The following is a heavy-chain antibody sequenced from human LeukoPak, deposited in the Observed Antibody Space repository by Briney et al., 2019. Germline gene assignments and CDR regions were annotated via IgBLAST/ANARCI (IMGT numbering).Heavy chain of an antibody. V-gene: IGHV4-59*01. J-gene: IGHJ4*02. CDR3: ARAPPDRGVTPPFFDY. Sequence: SETLSLTCTVSGGSISSYYWSWIRQPPGKGLEWIGYISYSGSTNYNPSLKSRVTISVDTSKNQFSLKLSSVTAADTAVYYCARAPPDRGVTPPFFDYWGQGTLVTVSS. CDR1: GGSISSYY. CDR2: ISYSGST. D-gene: IGHD3-10*01.